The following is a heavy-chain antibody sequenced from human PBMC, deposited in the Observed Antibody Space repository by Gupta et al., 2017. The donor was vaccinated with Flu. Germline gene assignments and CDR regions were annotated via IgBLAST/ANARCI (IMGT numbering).Heavy chain of an antibody. V-gene: IGHV3-49*02. CDR3: TRDPVPEHRGSGCCYFDS. D-gene: IGHD6-19*01. CDR2: RSSPYGATT. Sequence: RSSPYGATTQYAESGRGRVAVSRDDSKSIAYLQMNSLKSEETGVYYCTRDPVPEHRGSGCCYFDSWGQGTLVTVS. J-gene: IGHJ4*02.